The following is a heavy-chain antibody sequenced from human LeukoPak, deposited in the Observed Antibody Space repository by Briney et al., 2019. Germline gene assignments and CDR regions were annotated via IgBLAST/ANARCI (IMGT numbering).Heavy chain of an antibody. Sequence: PGGSLRLSCAASGFTVSSNYMSWVRQAPGKGLEWVSVIYSGGSTYYADSVKGRFTISRDNSKNTLYLQMSSLRAEDTAVYYCAREKDGYNGFDYWGQGTLVTVSS. J-gene: IGHJ4*02. CDR3: AREKDGYNGFDY. CDR2: IYSGGST. V-gene: IGHV3-53*01. CDR1: GFTVSSNY. D-gene: IGHD5-24*01.